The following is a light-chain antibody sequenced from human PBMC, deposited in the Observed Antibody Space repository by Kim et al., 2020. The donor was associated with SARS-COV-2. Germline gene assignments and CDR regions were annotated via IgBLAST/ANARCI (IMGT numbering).Light chain of an antibody. CDR1: QGINNY. CDR3: QQLNDSPRT. V-gene: IGKV1-9*01. Sequence: IQLTQSPSSLSASVGDRVTITCRASQGINNYLAWYQQKPGRAPNLLIYAASTLQSGVPSRFSGTVSGTDFTLTISSLQPEDFATYFCQQLNDSPRTFGGGTKVEI. J-gene: IGKJ4*01. CDR2: AAS.